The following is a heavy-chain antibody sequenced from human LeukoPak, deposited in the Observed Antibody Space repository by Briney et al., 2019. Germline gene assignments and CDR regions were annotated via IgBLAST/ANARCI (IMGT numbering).Heavy chain of an antibody. D-gene: IGHD2-2*01. Sequence: RSGGSLRLSCAASGFTFSSYWMSWVRQAPGKGLEWVANIKEDGSEKYYVDSVKGRFTISRDNAKNSLYLQMNSLRAEDTAVYYCAGAAKGVPAEQGYFDYWGQGALVTVSS. CDR3: AGAAKGVPAEQGYFDY. J-gene: IGHJ4*02. CDR2: IKEDGSEK. CDR1: GFTFSSYW. V-gene: IGHV3-7*01.